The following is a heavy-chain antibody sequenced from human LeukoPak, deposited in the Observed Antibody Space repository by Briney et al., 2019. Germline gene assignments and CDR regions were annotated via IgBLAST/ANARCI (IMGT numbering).Heavy chain of an antibody. Sequence: GGFLRLSCAASGFTVSSNYMSWVRQAPGKGLEWVSVIYSGGSTYYADSVKGRFTISRDNSKNTLYLQMNSLRAEDTAVYYCARVDSSGSHDAFDIWGQGTMVTVSS. D-gene: IGHD3-22*01. J-gene: IGHJ3*02. CDR1: GFTVSSNY. CDR2: IYSGGST. CDR3: ARVDSSGSHDAFDI. V-gene: IGHV3-66*01.